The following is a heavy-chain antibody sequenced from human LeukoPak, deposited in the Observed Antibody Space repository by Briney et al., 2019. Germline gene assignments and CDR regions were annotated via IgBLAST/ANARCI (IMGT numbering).Heavy chain of an antibody. CDR3: ARVIRYCSSTSCHLYYYYYMDV. CDR1: GGSISSYY. V-gene: IGHV4-59*12. D-gene: IGHD2-2*01. J-gene: IGHJ6*03. CDR2: IYYSGST. Sequence: SETLSLTCTVSGGSISSYYWSWIRQPPGKGLEWIGYIYYSGSTNYNPSLKSRVTISVDRSKNQFSLKLSSVTAADTAVYYCARVIRYCSSTSCHLYYYYYMDVWGKGTTVTVSS.